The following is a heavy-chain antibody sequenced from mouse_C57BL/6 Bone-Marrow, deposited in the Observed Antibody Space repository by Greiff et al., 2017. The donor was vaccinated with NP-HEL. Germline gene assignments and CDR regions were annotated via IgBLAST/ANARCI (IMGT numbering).Heavy chain of an antibody. Sequence: QVQLKQSGAELMKPGASVKLSCKATGYTFTGYWIEWVKQRPGHGLEWIGEILPGSGSTNYNEKFKGKATFTADTSSNTAYMQLSSLTTKDSAIYYCARGVTTVVRYFDVWGTGTTVTVTS. CDR3: ARGVTTVVRYFDV. D-gene: IGHD1-1*01. J-gene: IGHJ1*03. CDR1: GYTFTGYW. CDR2: ILPGSGST. V-gene: IGHV1-9*01.